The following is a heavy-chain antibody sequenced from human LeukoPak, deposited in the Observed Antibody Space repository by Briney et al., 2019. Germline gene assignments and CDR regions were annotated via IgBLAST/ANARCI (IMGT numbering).Heavy chain of an antibody. Sequence: GGSLRLSCAASGFTVSSNYMSWVRQAPGKGLEWVSVIYSGGSTYYADSVKGRFTISRDNSKNTPYLQMNSLRAEDTAVYYCARDGIVVPAHNAFGIWGQGTMVTVSS. V-gene: IGHV3-66*02. CDR1: GFTVSSNY. D-gene: IGHD2-2*01. CDR3: ARDGIVVPAHNAFGI. J-gene: IGHJ3*02. CDR2: IYSGGST.